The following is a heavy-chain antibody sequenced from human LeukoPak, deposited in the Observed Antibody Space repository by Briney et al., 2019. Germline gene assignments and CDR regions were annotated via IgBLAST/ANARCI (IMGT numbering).Heavy chain of an antibody. D-gene: IGHD6-19*01. CDR2: IRYDGSNK. CDR1: GFTFSSDG. CDR3: AQRGYSSGWYGDY. V-gene: IGHV3-30*02. J-gene: IGHJ4*02. Sequence: GGSLRLSCAASGFTFSSDGMHWVRQAPGKGLEWVAFIRYDGSNKYYADSVKGRFTISRDNSKNTLYLQMNSLRAEDTAVYYCAQRGYSSGWYGDYWGQGTLVTVSS.